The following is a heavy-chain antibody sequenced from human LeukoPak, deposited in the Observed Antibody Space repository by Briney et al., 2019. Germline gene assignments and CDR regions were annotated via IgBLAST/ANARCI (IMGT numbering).Heavy chain of an antibody. J-gene: IGHJ4*02. CDR2: VTGGGDTT. CDR3: AKMQGYFDY. CDR1: XXXFSSYG. V-gene: IGHV3-23*01. Sequence: PGGSLRLSCAASXXXFSSYGMSWVRQAPGKGLEWVGAVTGGGDTTYYADSVRGRFTISRDNSKNPLYLQLNSLRAEDTAVYHCAKMQGYFDYWGQGTLVTVSS.